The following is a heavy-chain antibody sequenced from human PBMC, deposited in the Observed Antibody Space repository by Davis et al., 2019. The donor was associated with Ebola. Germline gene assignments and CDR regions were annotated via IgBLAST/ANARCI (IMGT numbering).Heavy chain of an antibody. CDR2: ISGSGGST. V-gene: IGHV3-23*01. J-gene: IGHJ6*02. D-gene: IGHD2-15*01. CDR1: GFTFSSYA. CDR3: ARDLVGLQYGMDV. Sequence: GESLKISCAASGFTFSSYAMSWVRQAPGKGLEWVSAISGSGGSTYYADSVKGRFTISRDNSKNTLYLQMNSLRDEDTAVYYCARDLVGLQYGMDVWGQGTTVTVSS.